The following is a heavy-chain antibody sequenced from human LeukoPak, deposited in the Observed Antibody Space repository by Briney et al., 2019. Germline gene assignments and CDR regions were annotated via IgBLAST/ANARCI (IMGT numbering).Heavy chain of an antibody. CDR2: INHSGST. J-gene: IGHJ4*02. V-gene: IGHV4-34*01. CDR1: GXSFSGYY. Sequence: PSETLSLTCAVYGXSFSGYYWSWIRQPPGKGLEWMVEINHSGSTNYNPYLKSRVTISVDTSKNQFSLKLSSVTAADTAVYYCARGHTYGSGSYLTAPDWGQGTLVTVSS. CDR3: ARGHTYGSGSYLTAPD. D-gene: IGHD3-10*01.